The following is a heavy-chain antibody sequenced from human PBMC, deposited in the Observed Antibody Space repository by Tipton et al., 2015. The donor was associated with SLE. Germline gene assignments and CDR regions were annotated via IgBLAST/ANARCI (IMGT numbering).Heavy chain of an antibody. J-gene: IGHJ4*02. CDR2: IYYSGST. CDR1: GGSISSSSYY. CDR3: ARGRIIGTMGFDS. D-gene: IGHD1-7*01. V-gene: IGHV4-39*02. Sequence: TLSLTCTVSGGSISSSSYYWGWIRQPPGKGLEWIGSIYYSGSTYYNPSLKSRVTISVDTSQSRFSLNLSSVTAADTARYYCARGRIIGTMGFDSWGQGTLVTVSS.